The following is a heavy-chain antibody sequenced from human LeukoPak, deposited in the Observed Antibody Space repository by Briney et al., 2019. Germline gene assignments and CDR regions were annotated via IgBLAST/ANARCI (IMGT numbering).Heavy chain of an antibody. V-gene: IGHV4-34*01. CDR1: GGSLSGYY. Sequence: SETLSLTCAVYGGSLSGYYWSWIRQPPGKGLEWIGEINHSGNTNYNPSLKSRVTMSVDTSKNHFYLKLSSVTAADTAVYYCASSGSYFNGNYWGQGTLVTVSS. D-gene: IGHD1-26*01. J-gene: IGHJ4*02. CDR3: ASSGSYFNGNY. CDR2: INHSGNT.